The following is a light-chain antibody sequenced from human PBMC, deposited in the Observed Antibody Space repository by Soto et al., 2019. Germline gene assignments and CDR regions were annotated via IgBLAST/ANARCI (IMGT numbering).Light chain of an antibody. Sequence: EIVMTQSPATLSVSPGERATLSCRASQSVSSNLAWYQQNPGQAPRLLIYGASTRATGIPARFSGSGSGTEFTLTISSLQSEDVAVYYCQQYNNWPRTLGQGTKLEIK. CDR1: QSVSSN. J-gene: IGKJ2*01. V-gene: IGKV3-15*01. CDR2: GAS. CDR3: QQYNNWPRT.